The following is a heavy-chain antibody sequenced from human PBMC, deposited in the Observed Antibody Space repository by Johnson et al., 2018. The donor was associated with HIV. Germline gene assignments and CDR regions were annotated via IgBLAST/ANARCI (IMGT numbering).Heavy chain of an antibody. J-gene: IGHJ3*02. D-gene: IGHD6-13*01. Sequence: QVQLVESGGGLVQPGGSLRLSCAASGFTFSSYAMNWVRQAPGKGLEWVAVISYDGSNKYYADSVKGRFTISRDNSKNTLYLQMNSLRAEDTAVYYCARGRGYSSSNDAFDIWGQGKMVTVSS. V-gene: IGHV3-30-3*01. CDR3: ARGRGYSSSNDAFDI. CDR2: ISYDGSNK. CDR1: GFTFSSYA.